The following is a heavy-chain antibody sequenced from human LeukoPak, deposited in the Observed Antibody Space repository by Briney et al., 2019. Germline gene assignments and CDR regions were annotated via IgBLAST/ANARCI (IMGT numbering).Heavy chain of an antibody. J-gene: IGHJ4*02. CDR3: ARRAYSAAYWKHFDY. CDR2: IYYSGST. Sequence: SETLSLTCTVSGGSISSYHWSWIRQPPGKGLEWIGYIYYSGSTNYNPSLKSRVTISVDTSKNQFSLKLNSVTAADTAVYFCARRAYSAAYWKHFDYWGQGTLVTVSS. V-gene: IGHV4-59*08. CDR1: GGSISSYH. D-gene: IGHD1-1*01.